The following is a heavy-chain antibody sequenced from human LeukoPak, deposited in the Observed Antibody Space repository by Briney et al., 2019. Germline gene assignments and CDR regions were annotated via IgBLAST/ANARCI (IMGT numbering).Heavy chain of an antibody. J-gene: IGHJ6*02. CDR1: GGSISSGSYY. D-gene: IGHD5-18*01. CDR2: IYTSGST. Sequence: SQTLSLTCTVSGGSISSGSYYWSWIRQPAGKGLEWTGRIYTSGSTNYNPSLKSRVTISVDTSKNQFSLKLSSVTAADTAVYYCARDTAMAYYYYGMDVWGQGTTVTVSS. CDR3: ARDTAMAYYYYGMDV. V-gene: IGHV4-61*02.